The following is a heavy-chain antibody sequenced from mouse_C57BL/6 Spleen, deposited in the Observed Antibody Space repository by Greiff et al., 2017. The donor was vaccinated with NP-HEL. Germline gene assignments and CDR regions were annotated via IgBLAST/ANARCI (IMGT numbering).Heavy chain of an antibody. CDR3: ARRDTTVVGGFAY. D-gene: IGHD1-1*01. V-gene: IGHV1-85*01. J-gene: IGHJ3*01. Sequence: QVHVKQSGPELVKPGASVKLSCKASGYTFTSYDINWVKQRPGQGLEWIGWIYPRDGSTKYNEKFKGKATLTVDTSSSTAYMELHSLTSEDSAVYFCARRDTTVVGGFAYWGQGTLVTDSA. CDR1: GYTFTSYD. CDR2: IYPRDGST.